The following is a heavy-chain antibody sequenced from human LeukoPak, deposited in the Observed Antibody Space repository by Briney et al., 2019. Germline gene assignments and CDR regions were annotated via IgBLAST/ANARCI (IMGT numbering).Heavy chain of an antibody. D-gene: IGHD3-10*01. CDR3: AKVAGSGGYFPEY. Sequence: GGSLRLSCAAPGFTFSSYAMSWVRQAPGKGLEWISAISAGGGSTYYADSVKGRCTISRDNSKSTVSLQMSALRAEDTAIYYCAKVAGSGGYFPEYWGQGSLVTVSS. CDR1: GFTFSSYA. J-gene: IGHJ4*02. V-gene: IGHV3-23*01. CDR2: ISAGGGST.